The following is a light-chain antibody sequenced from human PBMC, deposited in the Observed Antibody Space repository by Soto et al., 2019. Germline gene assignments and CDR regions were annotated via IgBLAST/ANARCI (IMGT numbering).Light chain of an antibody. CDR3: TSFTGSSTVGV. V-gene: IGLV2-14*01. CDR1: SSDIGTYNF. CDR2: EVS. J-gene: IGLJ3*02. Sequence: QSFLTQPASVSGSPGQSITISCTGTSSDIGTYNFVSWYQHHPGKAPKLIIYEVSYRPSGVSSRFSGSKSGNTASLTISGLQADDEADYYCTSFTGSSTVGVFGGGTQLTVL.